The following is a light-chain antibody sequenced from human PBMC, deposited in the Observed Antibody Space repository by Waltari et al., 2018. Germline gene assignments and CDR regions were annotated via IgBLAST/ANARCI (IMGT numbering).Light chain of an antibody. CDR3: QQRRNWPLT. J-gene: IGKJ4*01. V-gene: IGKV3-11*01. CDR1: HSVNCY. Sequence: EIVLTQSPATLSLSPGERATLSCRASHSVNCYLAWYQQRPGQAPKLLIYDAANRATGLPARFSGSGSETDFPLTISSLQPEDSAVYYCQQRRNWPLTFGGGTKVEIK. CDR2: DAA.